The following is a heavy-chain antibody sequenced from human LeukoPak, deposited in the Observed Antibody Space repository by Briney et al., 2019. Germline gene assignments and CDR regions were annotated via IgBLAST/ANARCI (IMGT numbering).Heavy chain of an antibody. D-gene: IGHD3-16*02. CDR3: AKDPGAYDYVWGSYRPPDY. J-gene: IGHJ4*02. CDR2: ISGSGGST. CDR1: GFTLSSYG. V-gene: IGHV3-23*01. Sequence: QPGGSLRLSCAASGFTLSSYGMSWVRQAPGKGLEWVSAISGSGGSTYYADSVKGRFTISRDNSKNTLYLQMNSPRAEDTAVYYCAKDPGAYDYVWGSYRPPDYWGQGTLVTVSS.